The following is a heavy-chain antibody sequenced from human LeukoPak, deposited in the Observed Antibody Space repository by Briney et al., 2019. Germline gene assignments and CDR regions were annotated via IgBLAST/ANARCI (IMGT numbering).Heavy chain of an antibody. CDR2: IYYTGST. CDR3: ASSVSGWYGMDV. CDR1: GGSISSSSYY. Sequence: SETLSLTCTVSGGSISSSSYYWGWIRQPPGKGLEWIGYIYYTGSTNYNPSLKSRVTISIDTPKNQVSLKLSSVTAVDTALYYCASSVSGWYGMDVWGQGTTVTVSS. V-gene: IGHV4-61*05. J-gene: IGHJ6*02. D-gene: IGHD6-25*01.